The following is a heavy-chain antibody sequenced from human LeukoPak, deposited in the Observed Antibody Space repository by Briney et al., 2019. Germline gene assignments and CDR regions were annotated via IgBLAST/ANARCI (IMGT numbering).Heavy chain of an antibody. Sequence: GGSLRLSCAASGFTFSRYWMHWVRQAPGKGLVWVSRIHIDGSITNCADSVKGRFTISRDNAKNTLYLQMNSLRAEDTAVYYCARPYPGYNWFDSWGQGTLVTVSS. CDR1: GFTFSRYW. J-gene: IGHJ5*01. CDR3: ARPYPGYNWFDS. D-gene: IGHD2-2*02. V-gene: IGHV3-74*01. CDR2: IHIDGSIT.